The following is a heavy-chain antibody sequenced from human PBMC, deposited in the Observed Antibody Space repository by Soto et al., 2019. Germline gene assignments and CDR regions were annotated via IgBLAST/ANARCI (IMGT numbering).Heavy chain of an antibody. CDR1: GYTSTSYY. J-gene: IGHJ6*02. V-gene: IGHV1-46*01. CDR3: ARRPYYYGMDV. Sequence: GPVKVSCKASGYTSTSYYMHWVRQAPGQGLEWMGIINPSGGSTSYAQKFQGRVTMTRGTSTSTVYMELSSLRSEDTAVYYCARRPYYYGMDVWGQGTTVTVSS. CDR2: INPSGGST.